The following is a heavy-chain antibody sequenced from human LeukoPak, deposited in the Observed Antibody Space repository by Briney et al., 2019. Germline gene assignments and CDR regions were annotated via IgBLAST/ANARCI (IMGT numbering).Heavy chain of an antibody. Sequence: PSETLSLTCSVSGASFTSHYWSWIRQPPGKGLEWIGYIYYSGNTNYNPSLKSRVTISVDTSKNQFSLKLTSVTAADTAVYYCARARRSGSYRFQHWGQGTLVTVSS. J-gene: IGHJ1*01. CDR3: ARARRSGSYRFQH. V-gene: IGHV4-59*11. CDR2: IYYSGNT. CDR1: GASFTSHY. D-gene: IGHD1-26*01.